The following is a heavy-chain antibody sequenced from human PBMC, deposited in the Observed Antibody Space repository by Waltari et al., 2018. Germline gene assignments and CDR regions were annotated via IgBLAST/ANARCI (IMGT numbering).Heavy chain of an antibody. Sequence: EVQLLESGGGLVQPGGSLRLHCSAPGFTFSTYVMNWVRQAPGKGLEWVSSISDGGSIINYADSVKGRFTISRDNSKNTVYLQMKSLRAEDTAVYYCARGSGVDYWGQGTLVTISS. CDR1: GFTFSTYV. V-gene: IGHV3-23*01. J-gene: IGHJ4*02. CDR3: ARGSGVDY. CDR2: ISDGGSII. D-gene: IGHD7-27*01.